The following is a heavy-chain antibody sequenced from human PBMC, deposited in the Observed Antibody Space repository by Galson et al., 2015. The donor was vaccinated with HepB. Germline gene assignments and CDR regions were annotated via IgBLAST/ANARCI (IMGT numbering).Heavy chain of an antibody. CDR1: GFTFSSYS. Sequence: SLRLSCAASGFTFSSYSMNWVRQAPGKGLEWVSSISSSSSYIYYADSVKGRFTISRDNAKNSLYLQMSSLRAEDTALYYCARAAQLLSFGAKTHFDYWGQGTLVTVSS. D-gene: IGHD3-10*01. CDR2: ISSSSSYI. V-gene: IGHV3-21*01. J-gene: IGHJ4*02. CDR3: ARAAQLLSFGAKTHFDY.